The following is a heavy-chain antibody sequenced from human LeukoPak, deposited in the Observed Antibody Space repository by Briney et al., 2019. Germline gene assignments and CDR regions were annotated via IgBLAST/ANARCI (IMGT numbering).Heavy chain of an antibody. CDR2: ISGGGGST. CDR1: GFTFTSYS. CDR3: MTELLGY. Sequence: PGGSLRLSCAASGFTFTSYSMNWVRQAPGKGLEWVSTISGGGGSTYYADSVKGRFTISRDNAKNSLFLQMSGLRAEDTAVYYCMTELLGYRGQGTLVTVSS. D-gene: IGHD2-21*02. V-gene: IGHV3-23*01. J-gene: IGHJ4*02.